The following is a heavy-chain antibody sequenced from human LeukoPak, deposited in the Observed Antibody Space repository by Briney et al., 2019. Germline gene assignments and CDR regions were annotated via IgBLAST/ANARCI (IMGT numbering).Heavy chain of an antibody. CDR2: IYHSGST. V-gene: IGHV4-4*02. D-gene: IGHD3-3*01. CDR1: GGSISSSNW. J-gene: IGHJ5*02. CDR3: ASLPYDFWSGYWFDP. Sequence: SETLSLTCAVSGGSISSSNWWSWARQPPGKGLEWIGEIYHSGSTNYNPSLKSRVTISVDKSKNQFSLKLSSVTAADTAVYYCASLPYDFWSGYWFDPWGQGTLVTVSS.